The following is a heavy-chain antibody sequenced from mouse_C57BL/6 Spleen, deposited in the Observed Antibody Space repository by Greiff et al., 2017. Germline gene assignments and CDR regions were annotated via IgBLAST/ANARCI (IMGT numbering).Heavy chain of an antibody. D-gene: IGHD1-1*01. CDR2: IDPETGGT. J-gene: IGHJ4*01. V-gene: IGHV1-15*01. Sequence: VKLQESGAELVRPGASVTLSCKASGYTFTDYEMHWVKQTPVHGLEWIGAIDPETGGTAYNQKFKGKAILTADKSSSTAYMELRSLTSEDSAVYYCTRGVTTVYYYAMDYWGQGTSVTVSS. CDR1: GYTFTDYE. CDR3: TRGVTTVYYYAMDY.